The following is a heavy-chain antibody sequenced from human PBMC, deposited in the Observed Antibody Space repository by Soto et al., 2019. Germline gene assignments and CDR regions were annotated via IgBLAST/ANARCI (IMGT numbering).Heavy chain of an antibody. V-gene: IGHV3-30*18. CDR2: ISYDGSNK. D-gene: IGHD2-2*01. CDR3: AKPYCSSTSCPLNY. CDR1: GFTFSSYG. Sequence: QVQLVESGGGVVQPGRSLRLSCAASGFTFSSYGMHWVRQAPGKGLEWVAVISYDGSNKYYADSVKGRFTISRDNSKNTLYLQMNILRAEDTAVYYCAKPYCSSTSCPLNYWGQGTLVTVSA. J-gene: IGHJ4*02.